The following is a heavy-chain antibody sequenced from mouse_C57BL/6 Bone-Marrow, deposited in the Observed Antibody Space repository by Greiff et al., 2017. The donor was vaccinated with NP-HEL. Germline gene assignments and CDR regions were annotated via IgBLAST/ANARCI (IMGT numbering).Heavy chain of an antibody. V-gene: IGHV1-81*01. CDR1: GYTFTSYG. CDR3: ARGRYGNYLAWFAY. Sequence: QVQLQQSGAELARPGASVKLSCKASGYTFTSYGISWVKQSTGQGLEWIGEIYPRSGNTYYNEKFKGKATLTADKSSSTAYMELRSLTSEDSAVYFCARGRYGNYLAWFAYWGQGTLVTVSA. J-gene: IGHJ3*01. D-gene: IGHD2-10*02. CDR2: IYPRSGNT.